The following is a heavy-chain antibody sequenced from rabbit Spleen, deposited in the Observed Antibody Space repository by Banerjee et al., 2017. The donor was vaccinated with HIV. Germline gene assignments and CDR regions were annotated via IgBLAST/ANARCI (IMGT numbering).Heavy chain of an antibody. CDR2: INAATAKP. D-gene: IGHD1-1*01. CDR3: ARDTSSSFSSYGMDL. Sequence: QSLEEHGGDLVKPGASLTLTCTASGFSFSSYYYMCWVRQAPGKGLEWIACINAATAKPVYATWAKGRFTISKTSSTTVTLQMTRLTAADTATYFCARDTSSSFSSYGMDLWGQGTLVTVS. CDR1: GFSFSSYYY. J-gene: IGHJ6*01. V-gene: IGHV1S40*01.